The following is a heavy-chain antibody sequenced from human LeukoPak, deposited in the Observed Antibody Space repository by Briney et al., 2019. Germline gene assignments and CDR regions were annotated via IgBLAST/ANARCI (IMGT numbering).Heavy chain of an antibody. V-gene: IGHV4-34*01. Sequence: PSETLSLTCAVYGGSFSGYYWSWIRQPPGKGLEWIGEINHSGSTNYNPSLKSRVTISVDTSKNQFSLKLSSVTAADTAVYYCARGHRGYSRSYYFDYWGQGTLVTVSS. CDR2: INHSGST. CDR1: GGSFSGYY. D-gene: IGHD5-12*01. CDR3: ARGHRGYSRSYYFDY. J-gene: IGHJ4*02.